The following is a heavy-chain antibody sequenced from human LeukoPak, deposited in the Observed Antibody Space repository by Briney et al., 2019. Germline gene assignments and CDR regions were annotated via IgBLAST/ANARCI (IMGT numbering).Heavy chain of an antibody. Sequence: PSETLSLTCTVSGGSISSGSYYWSWIRQPPGKGLEWIGYIYYSGSTNYNPSLKSRVTISVDTSKNQFSLKLSSVTAADTAVYYCARTYDYVWGSYPYFDYWGQGTLVTVSS. V-gene: IGHV4-61*01. CDR1: GGSISSGSYY. D-gene: IGHD3-16*02. CDR3: ARTYDYVWGSYPYFDY. CDR2: IYYSGST. J-gene: IGHJ4*02.